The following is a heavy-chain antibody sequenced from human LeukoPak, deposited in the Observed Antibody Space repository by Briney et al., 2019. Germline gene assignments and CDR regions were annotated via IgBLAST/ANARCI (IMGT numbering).Heavy chain of an antibody. J-gene: IGHJ5*02. Sequence: KESGPTLVKPTQTLTLTCNFSGFSLSTSGVGVGWIRQPPGKALERLALIYWDNDRRYNPSLRGRLTLTKDTSNHQVVLTMPNMDPVDTATYYCAHRGGGYNWNDAWFDPWGQGSLVTVSA. CDR3: AHRGGGYNWNDAWFDP. D-gene: IGHD1-20*01. V-gene: IGHV2-5*02. CDR2: IYWDNDR. CDR1: GFSLSTSGVG.